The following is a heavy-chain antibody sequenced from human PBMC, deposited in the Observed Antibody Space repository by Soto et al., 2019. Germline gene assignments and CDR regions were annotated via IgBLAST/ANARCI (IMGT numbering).Heavy chain of an antibody. CDR2: IIPFFGTA. D-gene: IGHD3-16*01. J-gene: IGHJ4*02. CDR3: ARTAPMDAGDKYYYDF. CDR1: GGTFSTFG. V-gene: IGHV1-69*13. Sequence: SVKVSCKTSGGTFSTFGISWVRQAPGQGLEWMGGIIPFFGTAEYSQKFEDRITITADESTNTVYMDLRSLTSEDTAIYYCARTAPMDAGDKYYYDFWGQGALVTVSS.